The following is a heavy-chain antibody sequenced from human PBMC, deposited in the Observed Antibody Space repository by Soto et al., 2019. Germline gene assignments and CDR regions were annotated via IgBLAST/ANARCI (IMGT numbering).Heavy chain of an antibody. CDR2: IYYSGST. V-gene: IGHV4-39*01. Sequence: PEETLSLTCTVSGGSISSSSYYWGWIRQPPGKGLEWIGSIYYSGSTYYNPSLKSRVTISVDTSKNQFSLKLSSVTAADTAVYYCARWKMATIRYFDLWGRGTLVT. D-gene: IGHD5-12*01. CDR3: ARWKMATIRYFDL. CDR1: GGSISSSSYY. J-gene: IGHJ2*01.